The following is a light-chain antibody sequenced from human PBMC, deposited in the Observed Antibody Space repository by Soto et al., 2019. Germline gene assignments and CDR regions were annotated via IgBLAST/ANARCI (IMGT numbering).Light chain of an antibody. V-gene: IGKV3-11*01. CDR2: DAS. CDR1: QSVSTS. J-gene: IGKJ1*01. Sequence: EIVLTQSPATLSLSPGERATLSCGASQSVSTSLAWYQQKPGQSPRLLIYDASNRATGIPARFSGSGSGTDFRLTVSSLEPEDFALYSCQQSSNWPWTFDQGTKVEIK. CDR3: QQSSNWPWT.